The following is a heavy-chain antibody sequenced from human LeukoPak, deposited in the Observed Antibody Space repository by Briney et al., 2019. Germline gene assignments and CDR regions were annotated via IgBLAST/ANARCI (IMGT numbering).Heavy chain of an antibody. V-gene: IGHV4-31*03. CDR1: DGSISSGGYY. CDR3: AVGYYGSGTPFDY. CDR2: IYYSVST. D-gene: IGHD3-10*01. J-gene: IGHJ4*02. Sequence: PSETLSLTCTVSDGSISSGGYYWSWIRQHPGKSLEWIGYIYYSVSTYYNPSLKRRVTISVDTSKNQFSLKLSSVTAADTAVYYCAVGYYGSGTPFDYWGQGTLVTVSS.